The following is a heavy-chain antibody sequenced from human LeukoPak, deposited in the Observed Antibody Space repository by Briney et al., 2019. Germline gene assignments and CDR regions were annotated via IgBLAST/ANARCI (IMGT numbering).Heavy chain of an antibody. V-gene: IGHV1-18*01. D-gene: IGHD4-23*01. J-gene: IGHJ3*02. CDR2: ISAYNGKT. CDR3: ATRAPGNDAFDI. Sequence: ASVKLSCKASGYTFSSYAISWVRQAPGQGLEWMGWISAYNGKTNYAQNLQGRVTMTTDTSTSTPYMELRSLRSDDTAVYYCATRAPGNDAFDIWGQGTMVTVSS. CDR1: GYTFSSYA.